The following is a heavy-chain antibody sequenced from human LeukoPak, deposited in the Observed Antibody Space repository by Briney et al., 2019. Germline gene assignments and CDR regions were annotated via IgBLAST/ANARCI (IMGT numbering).Heavy chain of an antibody. CDR2: INHSGTT. CDR3: ARHITPWGWFDP. Sequence: AETLSLTCAVYGGSFSGYYWSWIRQPPGKGLEWIGEINHSGTTNYNPSLKSRVTISVDTSKNQFSLKLSSVTAADTAVYYCARHITPWGWFDPWGQGTLVTLSS. J-gene: IGHJ5*02. D-gene: IGHD3-16*01. CDR1: GGSFSGYY. V-gene: IGHV4-34*01.